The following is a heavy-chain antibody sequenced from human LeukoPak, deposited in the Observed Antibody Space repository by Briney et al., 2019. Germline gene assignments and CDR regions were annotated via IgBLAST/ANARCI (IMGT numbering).Heavy chain of an antibody. CDR1: GGSLIPYY. J-gene: IGHJ2*01. V-gene: IGHV4-59*01. CDR3: ARDGPPRNWYFDL. Sequence: SETLSLTCTVSGGSLIPYYWSWIRQPPGKGLEWIGYIYHSGTTNYSPPLKGRATLSVDTSKNQISLKLSSVTAADTAVYYCARDGPPRNWYFDLWGRGTLVTVSS. CDR2: IYHSGTT.